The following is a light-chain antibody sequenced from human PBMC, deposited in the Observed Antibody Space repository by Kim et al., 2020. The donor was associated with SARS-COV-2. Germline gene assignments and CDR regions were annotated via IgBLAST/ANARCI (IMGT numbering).Light chain of an antibody. CDR1: QSVSTN. CDR3: HQYDDWPRS. CDR2: GVT. J-gene: IGKJ2*03. V-gene: IGKV3-15*01. Sequence: EIVLTQSPATLSVYPGESVTLSCRASQSVSTNLAWYHQKPGQSPRLFMYGVTTRAGGIPARFSGSGSGTDFNLTISGLQSEDFAVYYCHQYDDWPRSFGQGTNLEI.